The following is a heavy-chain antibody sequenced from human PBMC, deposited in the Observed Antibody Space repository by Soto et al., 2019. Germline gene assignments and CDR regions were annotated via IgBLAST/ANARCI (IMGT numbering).Heavy chain of an antibody. D-gene: IGHD3-9*01. CDR3: SRHGNGATGTGFLDH. CDR2: MHYTGSS. J-gene: IGHJ4*02. CDR1: GGSINNYY. V-gene: IGHV4-59*08. Sequence: PSETLSLTCTVSGGSINNYYWSWIRKPQGQGLGHIWFMHYTGSSSYNPSLKRRVTISVDTSKNQFPLTLDPVTASDSAVSYCSRHGNGATGTGFLDHWGQGALVTVSS.